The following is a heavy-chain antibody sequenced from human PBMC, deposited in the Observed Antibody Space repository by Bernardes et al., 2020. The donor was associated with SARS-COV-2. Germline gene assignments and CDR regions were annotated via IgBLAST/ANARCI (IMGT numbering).Heavy chain of an antibody. V-gene: IGHV3-23*01. J-gene: IGHJ6*02. D-gene: IGHD5-18*01. Sequence: GGSLRLSCAASGFTFSSYAMSWVRQAPGKGLEWVSAISGSGGSTYYADSVKGRFTISRDNSKNTLYLQMNSLRAEDTAVYYCAKDWAADSYGYVYYYYGMDVWGQGTTVTVSS. CDR3: AKDWAADSYGYVYYYYGMDV. CDR2: ISGSGGST. CDR1: GFTFSSYA.